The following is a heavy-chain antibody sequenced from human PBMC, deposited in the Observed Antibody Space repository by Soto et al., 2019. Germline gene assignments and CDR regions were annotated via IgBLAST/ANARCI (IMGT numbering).Heavy chain of an antibody. CDR3: ARNGAAASYAHYYMDV. D-gene: IGHD6-13*01. V-gene: IGHV4-59*01. CDR2: VYYSGNT. CDR1: GGSISPYY. J-gene: IGHJ6*03. Sequence: QVQLQESGPGLVKPSETLSLTCTVSGGSISPYYWSWIRQPPGKGLEWIGYVYYSGNTNYNPSLESRVTISGDTSRNRFSLNLTSATAADTAVYYCARNGAAASYAHYYMDVWGRGTAVTVSS.